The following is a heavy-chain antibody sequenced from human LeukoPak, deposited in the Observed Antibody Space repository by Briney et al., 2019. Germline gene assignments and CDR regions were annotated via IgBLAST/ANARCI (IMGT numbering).Heavy chain of an antibody. CDR3: ARVWDQLLPNYGMDV. J-gene: IGHJ6*02. CDR1: GFTFSSYA. V-gene: IGHV3-7*01. CDR2: IKQDGSGK. Sequence: GGSLRLSCAASGFTFSSYAMSWVRQAPGKGLEWVANIKQDGSGKYYVDSVKGRFTISRGNAKNSLYLQMNSLRAEDTAVYYCARVWDQLLPNYGMDVWGQGTTVTVSS. D-gene: IGHD2-2*01.